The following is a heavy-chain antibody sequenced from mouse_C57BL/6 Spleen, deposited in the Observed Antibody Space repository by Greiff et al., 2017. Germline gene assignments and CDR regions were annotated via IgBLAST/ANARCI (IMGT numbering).Heavy chain of an antibody. CDR1: GFSLTSYG. V-gene: IGHV2-2*01. D-gene: IGHD4-1*01. Sequence: VQLQQSGPGLVQPSQRLSITCTVSGFSLTSYGVHWVRQSPGKGLEWLGVIWSGGSTDYNAAFISRLSISKDNSKSQVFFKMNSLQADDTAIYYCASQLTGPFAYWGQGTLVTVSA. CDR2: IWSGGST. CDR3: ASQLTGPFAY. J-gene: IGHJ3*01.